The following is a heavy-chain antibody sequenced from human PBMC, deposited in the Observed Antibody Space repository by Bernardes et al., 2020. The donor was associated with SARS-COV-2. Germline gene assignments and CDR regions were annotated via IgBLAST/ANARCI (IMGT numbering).Heavy chain of an antibody. CDR3: ASGWYAGPNDYFDY. V-gene: IGHV1-18*01. J-gene: IGHJ4*02. CDR2: ISAYSGNT. D-gene: IGHD2-15*01. CDR1: GYSLNKYG. Sequence: ASVKVSCKVSGYSLNKYGITWVRQAPGQGLEWMGWISAYSGNTNYGQKFQGRVSMTTDASTSTAYMDLGSLTSDDTAVYYCASGWYAGPNDYFDYWGQGTLVTVSS.